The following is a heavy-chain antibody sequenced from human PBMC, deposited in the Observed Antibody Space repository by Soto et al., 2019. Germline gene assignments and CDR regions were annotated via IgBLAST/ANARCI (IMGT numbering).Heavy chain of an antibody. D-gene: IGHD6-13*01. CDR2: IIPIFGTA. CDR1: GGTFSSYA. J-gene: IGHJ6*02. V-gene: IGHV1-69*06. Sequence: SVKVSCKASGGTFSSYAISWVRQAPGQGLEWMGRIIPIFGTANYAQKFQGRVTITADKSTSTAYMELSSLRSEDTAVYYCARAKYSSSWSPPYGMDVWGQGTTVTVSS. CDR3: ARAKYSSSWSPPYGMDV.